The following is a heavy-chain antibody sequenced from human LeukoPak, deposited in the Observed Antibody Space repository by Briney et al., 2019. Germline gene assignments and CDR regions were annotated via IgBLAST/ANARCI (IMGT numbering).Heavy chain of an antibody. V-gene: IGHV3-21*01. CDR2: ISGTSDYI. CDR1: GFTFSDYP. Sequence: GGSLRLSCAASGFTFSDYPMNWVRQAPAKGLEWVSSISGTSDYIYYADSVKGRFTISRDNAKNSLYLQTNSLRAEDTALYYCARSFYDYSGPNWFDPWGQEPWSPSPQ. D-gene: IGHD3-16*01. CDR3: ARSFYDYSGPNWFDP. J-gene: IGHJ5*02.